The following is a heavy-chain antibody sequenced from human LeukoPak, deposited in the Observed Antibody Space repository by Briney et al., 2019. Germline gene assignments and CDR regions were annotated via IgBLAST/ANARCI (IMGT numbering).Heavy chain of an antibody. Sequence: SGTLSLTCAVSGGSISSSNWACCVRQPPGKRREWIGEIYHSGSTNYNPSLKSRVTISVDKSKNQFSLKLSSVTAADTAVYYCATLWFGELGSWFDPWGQGTLVTVSS. CDR3: ATLWFGELGSWFDP. CDR2: IYHSGST. J-gene: IGHJ5*02. V-gene: IGHV4-4*02. CDR1: GGSISSSNW. D-gene: IGHD3-10*01.